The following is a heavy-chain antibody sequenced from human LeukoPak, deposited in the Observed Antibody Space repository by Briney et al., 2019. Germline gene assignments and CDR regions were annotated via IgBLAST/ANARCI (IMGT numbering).Heavy chain of an antibody. J-gene: IGHJ3*02. D-gene: IGHD6-13*01. CDR1: GGSFSGYY. CDR3: ARVRRVYAAFEI. Sequence: SETLSLTCAVYGGSFSGYYWSWIRQPPGKGLEWIGEINHSGSTNYNPSLKSRVTISVDTSKNQFSLKLSSVTAADTAVYYCARVRRVYAAFEIWGQGTMVTVSS. V-gene: IGHV4-34*01. CDR2: INHSGST.